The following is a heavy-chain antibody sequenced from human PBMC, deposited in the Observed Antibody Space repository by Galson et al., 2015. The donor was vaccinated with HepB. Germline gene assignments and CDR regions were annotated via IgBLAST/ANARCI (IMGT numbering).Heavy chain of an antibody. D-gene: IGHD2-15*01. CDR3: AREGSYCIGDACYYYFDY. Sequence: SVKVSCKASGYTFGDSGIIWVRQAPGQGLEWMGWISPYNANTNYAQKFRGRVTLTTVTSTTTAYMDLRSLRSDDTAIYYCAREGSYCIGDACYYYFDYWGQGSLVTVSS. J-gene: IGHJ4*02. CDR1: GYTFGDSG. CDR2: ISPYNANT. V-gene: IGHV1-18*01.